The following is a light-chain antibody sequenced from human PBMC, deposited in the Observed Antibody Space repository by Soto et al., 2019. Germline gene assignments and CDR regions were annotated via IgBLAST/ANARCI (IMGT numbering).Light chain of an antibody. CDR1: QSVSSY. J-gene: IGKJ1*01. CDR3: QQYSSPPRT. Sequence: EIVLTQSPGSLSLSPGERATLSCRASQSVSSYLAWYQQKPGQAPRLLISGESSRATGFPDRFSGSGSGTDFSLTISRLEPEDSAVYYCQQYSSPPRTFGQGTKVEIK. V-gene: IGKV3-20*01. CDR2: GES.